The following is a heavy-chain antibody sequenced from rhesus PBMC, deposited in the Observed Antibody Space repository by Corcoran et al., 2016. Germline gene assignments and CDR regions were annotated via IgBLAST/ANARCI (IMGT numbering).Heavy chain of an antibody. CDR1: GYSLTTSGMA. D-gene: IGHD1-1*01. V-gene: IGHV2-174*01. J-gene: IGHJ5-2*01. Sequence: QVTLKESGPALVKPTQTLTLTCTFSGYSLTTSGMAVGRIRQPPGKALEWLALIGWDDDKRYGASLKSRLTISKDTSKSQAVIRMANMGAVEAARWYCGRGVGWRAGLGLDVWGEGILVAVS. CDR2: IGWDDDK. CDR3: GRGVGWRAGLGLDV.